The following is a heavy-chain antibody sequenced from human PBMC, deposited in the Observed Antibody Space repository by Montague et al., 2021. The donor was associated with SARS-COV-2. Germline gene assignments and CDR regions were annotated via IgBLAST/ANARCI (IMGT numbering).Heavy chain of an antibody. J-gene: IGHJ6*03. Sequence: SETLSLTCAVHGTSFSGYYWNWIRQPPGKGLEWIGEINHGGSTKYSPSLKSRLTISAGTSKNQFSLKLTSVAAADTAVYYCARLRDGVVPSPILGVGPYYSYYYMDVWG. CDR3: ARLRDGVVPSPILGVGPYYSYYYMDV. D-gene: IGHD3-10*01. CDR1: GTSFSGYY. CDR2: INHGGST. V-gene: IGHV4-34*01.